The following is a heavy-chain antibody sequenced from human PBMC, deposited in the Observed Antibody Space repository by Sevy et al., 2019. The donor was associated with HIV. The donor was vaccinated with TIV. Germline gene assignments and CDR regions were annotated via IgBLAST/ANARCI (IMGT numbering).Heavy chain of an antibody. Sequence: GGSLRLSCAASGFTFSSYAMHWVRQAPGKGLEWVAVISYDGSNKYYADSVKGRFTISRDNSKNTLYLQMNSLRAEDSAVYYCARSPTGYSYGYRGYWGQGTLVTVSS. CDR3: ARSPTGYSYGYRGY. CDR2: ISYDGSNK. D-gene: IGHD5-18*01. V-gene: IGHV3-30*04. J-gene: IGHJ4*02. CDR1: GFTFSSYA.